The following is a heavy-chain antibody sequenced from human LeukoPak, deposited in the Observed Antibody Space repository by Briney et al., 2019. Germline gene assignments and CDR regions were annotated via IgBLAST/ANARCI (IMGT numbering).Heavy chain of an antibody. Sequence: ASVKVSCKASGYTFTSYDINWVRQATGQGLEWMGWMNPNSGNTGYAQMFQGRVTMTRNTSISTAYMELSSLRSEDTAVYYCARGLHSGWYRYYYYGMDVWGQGTTVTVSS. J-gene: IGHJ6*02. CDR1: GYTFTSYD. V-gene: IGHV1-8*01. CDR3: ARGLHSGWYRYYYYGMDV. CDR2: MNPNSGNT. D-gene: IGHD6-19*01.